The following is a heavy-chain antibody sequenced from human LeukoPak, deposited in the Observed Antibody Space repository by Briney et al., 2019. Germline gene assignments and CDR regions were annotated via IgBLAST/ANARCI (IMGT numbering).Heavy chain of an antibody. CDR3: GREVDGGFDP. J-gene: IGHJ5*02. Sequence: PGGSLRLSCAASGFSLSSYTMHRVRQAPGKGLESVSAISSNGDSTYYMNSVKDRFTISRGNSKNTVYLQMGSLRPEDMAVYYCGREVDGGFDPWGQGTLVTVSS. CDR2: ISSNGDST. V-gene: IGHV3-64*01. D-gene: IGHD3-16*01. CDR1: GFSLSSYT.